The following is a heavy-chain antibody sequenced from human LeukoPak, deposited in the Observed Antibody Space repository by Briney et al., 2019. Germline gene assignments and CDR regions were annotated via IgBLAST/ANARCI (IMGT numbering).Heavy chain of an antibody. CDR2: INYNGNT. J-gene: IGHJ1*01. CDR3: AREFESSPRD. V-gene: IGHV4-39*07. D-gene: IGHD6-6*01. Sequence: NPSETLSLTCTVSGGSISTAAYYWSWIRQPPGKGLEWIGSINYNGNTFYKPSLKSRVTMSLDTSRDHFSLNVISVTAADTAVYYCAREFESSPRDWGQGTLVTVSS. CDR1: GGSISTAAYY.